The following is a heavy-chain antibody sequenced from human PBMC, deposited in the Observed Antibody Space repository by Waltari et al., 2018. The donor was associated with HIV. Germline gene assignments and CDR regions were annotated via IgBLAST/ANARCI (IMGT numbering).Heavy chain of an antibody. Sequence: QVQLVQSGAEVKKPGASVKVSCKASGYTFTSYGISWVRQAPGQGLEWMGWISAYNGNTNYAQKLQGRVTMTTDTSTSTAYMELRSLRSDDTAVYYCARFSIKIVVVPAAPYGMDVWGQGTTVTVSS. V-gene: IGHV1-18*01. CDR2: ISAYNGNT. CDR3: ARFSIKIVVVPAAPYGMDV. CDR1: GYTFTSYG. J-gene: IGHJ6*02. D-gene: IGHD2-2*01.